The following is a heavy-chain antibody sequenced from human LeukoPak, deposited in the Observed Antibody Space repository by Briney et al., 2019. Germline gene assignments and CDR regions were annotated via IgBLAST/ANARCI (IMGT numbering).Heavy chain of an antibody. J-gene: IGHJ4*02. CDR3: ASIPVVPAATPFDY. Sequence: SGSPSLTSTGTAYSFNRGYYGGWIRTPPGKGLERIGSIYLSGSTYHNPSVKSRVTLSVATSKIQFSLKLSSVTAADTAVYYCASIPVVPAATPFDYWGQGTLVTVYS. V-gene: IGHV4-38-2*02. CDR2: IYLSGST. D-gene: IGHD2-2*01. CDR1: AYSFNRGYY.